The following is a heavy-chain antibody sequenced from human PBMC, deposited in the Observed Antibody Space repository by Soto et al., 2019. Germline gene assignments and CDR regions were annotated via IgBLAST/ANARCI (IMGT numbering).Heavy chain of an antibody. D-gene: IGHD2-15*01. CDR3: ARGPYCSGGSCYSGGWFDP. V-gene: IGHV1-3*01. Sequence: APVKVSCKASGYTFTSYAMHWVRQAPGQRLEWMGWINAGNGNTKYSQKFQGRVTITRDTSASTAYMELSSLRSEDTAVYYCARGPYCSGGSCYSGGWFDPWGQGTLVTVSS. CDR2: INAGNGNT. CDR1: GYTFTSYA. J-gene: IGHJ5*02.